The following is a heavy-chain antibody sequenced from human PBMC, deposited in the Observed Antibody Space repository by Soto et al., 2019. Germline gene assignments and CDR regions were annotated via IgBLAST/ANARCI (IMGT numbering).Heavy chain of an antibody. V-gene: IGHV3-23*01. CDR2: ISGGST. CDR1: GFIFSAFA. J-gene: IGHJ6*02. CDR3: AIGGIVGALYGV. Sequence: GGSLRLSCAASGFIFSAFAMSWVRQAPGKGLEWVSGISGGSTYYADSVKGRFTISRDDVKNTLYLQMSSLRAQDTAIYYCAIGGIVGALYGVWGQGTTVTVSS. D-gene: IGHD2-21*01.